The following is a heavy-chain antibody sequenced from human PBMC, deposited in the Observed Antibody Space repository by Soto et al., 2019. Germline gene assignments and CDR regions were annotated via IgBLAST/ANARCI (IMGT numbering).Heavy chain of an antibody. Sequence: GGSLRLSCAASGFTFSNYPMSWVRQAPGKGLEWVSAISSSGDNTYYADSVKGRFTISRDNSKNTLYLQMNSLRVEDTALYYCAKVGGATYYYYYGMDVWGQGTTVTVSS. CDR3: AKVGGATYYYYYGMDV. V-gene: IGHV3-23*01. CDR1: GFTFSNYP. J-gene: IGHJ6*02. CDR2: ISSSGDNT. D-gene: IGHD1-26*01.